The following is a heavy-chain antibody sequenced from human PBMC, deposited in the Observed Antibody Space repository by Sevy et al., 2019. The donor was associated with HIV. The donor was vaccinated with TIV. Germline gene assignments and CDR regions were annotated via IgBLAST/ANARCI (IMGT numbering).Heavy chain of an antibody. D-gene: IGHD3-10*01. J-gene: IGHJ4*02. Sequence: SETLSLTCTVSGGSISSYFWSWIRQPPGKGLEWIGYIYSSGSTHYNPSLKSRVTMSGDTSKDQLSLKLSSVTAADTAVYYCAGMASGSNYFDYWGQGTLVTVSS. V-gene: IGHV4-59*01. CDR3: AGMASGSNYFDY. CDR2: IYSSGST. CDR1: GGSISSYF.